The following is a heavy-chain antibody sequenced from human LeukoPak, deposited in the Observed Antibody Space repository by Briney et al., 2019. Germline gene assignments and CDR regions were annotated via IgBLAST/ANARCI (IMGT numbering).Heavy chain of an antibody. CDR2: IYYSGST. CDR3: ARGQWELNAFDI. V-gene: IGHV4-34*01. CDR1: GGSFSGYY. D-gene: IGHD1-26*01. J-gene: IGHJ3*02. Sequence: SETLSLTCAVYGGSFSGYYWGWIRQPPGKGLEWIGSIYYSGSTYYNPSLKSRVTISVDTSKNQFSLKLSSVTAADTAVYYCARGQWELNAFDIWGQGTMVTVSS.